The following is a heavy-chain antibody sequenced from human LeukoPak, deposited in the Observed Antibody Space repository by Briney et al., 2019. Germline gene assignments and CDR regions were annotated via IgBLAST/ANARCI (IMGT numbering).Heavy chain of an antibody. CDR2: ISSSGSTI. J-gene: IGHJ4*02. CDR3: ARETHYYDSSGYYAY. D-gene: IGHD3-22*01. Sequence: GGSLRLSCAASGFTFSDYYMSWIRQAPGKGLEGVSYISSSGSTIYYADSVKGRFTISRDNAKNSLYLQVNSLRAEDTAVYYCARETHYYDSSGYYAYWGQGTLVTVSS. CDR1: GFTFSDYY. V-gene: IGHV3-11*01.